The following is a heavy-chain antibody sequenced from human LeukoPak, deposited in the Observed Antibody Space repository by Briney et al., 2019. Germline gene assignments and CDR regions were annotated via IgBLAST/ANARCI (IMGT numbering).Heavy chain of an antibody. CDR3: ARDIYDFWSGYLDY. CDR1: GGSISSGDYY. D-gene: IGHD3-3*01. J-gene: IGHJ4*02. Sequence: SQTLSLTCTVSGGSISSGDYYWSWIRQPPGKGLEWIGYIYYSGSTYYNPSLKSRVTISVDTSKNQFSLKLSSVTAADTAVYYCARDIYDFWSGYLDYWGQGTLVTVSS. V-gene: IGHV4-30-4*01. CDR2: IYYSGST.